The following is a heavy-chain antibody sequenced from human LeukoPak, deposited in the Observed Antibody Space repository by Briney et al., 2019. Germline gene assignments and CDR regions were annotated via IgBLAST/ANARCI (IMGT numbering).Heavy chain of an antibody. Sequence: SETLSLTCTVSGGSISSYYWGWIRQPPGKGLEWIGYIYYSGSTNYNPSLKSRVTISVDTSKNQFSLKLSSVTAADTAVYYCAGEYSSSSGWFDPWGQGTLVTVSS. CDR3: AGEYSSSSGWFDP. D-gene: IGHD6-6*01. CDR1: GGSISSYY. V-gene: IGHV4-59*01. J-gene: IGHJ5*02. CDR2: IYYSGST.